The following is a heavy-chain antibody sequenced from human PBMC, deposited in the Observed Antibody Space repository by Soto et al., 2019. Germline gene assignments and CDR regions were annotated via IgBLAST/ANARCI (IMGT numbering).Heavy chain of an antibody. CDR2: IWYDGSNK. CDR3: ARDLLGFNCYYGMDV. J-gene: IGHJ6*02. CDR1: GFTFSSYG. V-gene: IGHV3-33*01. Sequence: QVQLVESGGGVVQPGRSLRLSCAASGFTFSSYGMHWVRQAPGKGREWVAVIWYDGSNKYYADSVKGRFTISRDNSKNTLYLQMNSLRAEDTAVYYCARDLLGFNCYYGMDVWGQGTTVTVSS.